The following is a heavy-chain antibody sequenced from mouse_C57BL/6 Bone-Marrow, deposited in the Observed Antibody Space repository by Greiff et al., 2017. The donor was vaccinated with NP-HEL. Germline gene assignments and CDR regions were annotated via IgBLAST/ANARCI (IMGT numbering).Heavy chain of an antibody. CDR1: GYAFTNYL. CDR2: INPGSGGT. Sequence: VMLVESGAELVRPGTSVKVSCKASGYAFTNYLIEWVKQRPGQGLEWIGVINPGSGGTNYNEKFKGKATLTADKSSSTAYMQLSSLTSEDSAVYFCAREGWDYDDYFDYWGQGTTLTVSS. V-gene: IGHV1-54*01. CDR3: AREGWDYDDYFDY. J-gene: IGHJ2*01. D-gene: IGHD2-4*01.